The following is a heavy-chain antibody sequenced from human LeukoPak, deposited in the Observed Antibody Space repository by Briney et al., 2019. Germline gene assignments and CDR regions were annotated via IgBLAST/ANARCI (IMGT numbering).Heavy chain of an antibody. V-gene: IGHV1-69*04. Sequence: SVKVSCKASGGTFSRYSISWVRQAPGQGREWMGRIIPILGIPNYAQQYQGRVTITADKSTSTAYMELSSLRSDDTAVYYCARVPTAVDTAMVTAYWGQGTLVTVSS. D-gene: IGHD5-18*01. CDR1: GGTFSRYS. CDR2: IIPILGIP. CDR3: ARVPTAVDTAMVTAY. J-gene: IGHJ4*02.